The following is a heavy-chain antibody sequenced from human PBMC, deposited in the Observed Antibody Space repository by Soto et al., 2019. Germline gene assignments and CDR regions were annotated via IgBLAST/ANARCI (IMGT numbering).Heavy chain of an antibody. CDR3: ASTSDYDILTGSLGLDY. Sequence: SETLSLTCTVSGGSISSYYWSWIRQPPGKGLEWIGYTYYSGSTNYNPSLKSRVTISVDTSKNQFSLKLSSVTAADTAVYYCASTSDYDILTGSLGLDYWGQGTLVTVSS. D-gene: IGHD3-9*01. CDR1: GGSISSYY. CDR2: TYYSGST. J-gene: IGHJ4*02. V-gene: IGHV4-59*01.